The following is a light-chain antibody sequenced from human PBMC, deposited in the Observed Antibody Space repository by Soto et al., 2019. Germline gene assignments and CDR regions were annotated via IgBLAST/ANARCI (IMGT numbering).Light chain of an antibody. V-gene: IGKV3-11*01. Sequence: EVVLTQSPATLSLSPGERATLSCRASQSIRNYLAWYQQKPGQAPRLLIYDASNRATGIPARCSGSGSGTDFLLTISSLEPEDSGVYYCQQRNDWVTFGGGTKVEIK. J-gene: IGKJ4*01. CDR2: DAS. CDR1: QSIRNY. CDR3: QQRNDWVT.